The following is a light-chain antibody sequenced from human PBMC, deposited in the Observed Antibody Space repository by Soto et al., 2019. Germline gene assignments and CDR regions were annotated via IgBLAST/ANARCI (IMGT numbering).Light chain of an antibody. Sequence: EIVMTQSPAALSVSPGERATLSCRASQSVSSNLAWYQQKPGQAPTLVIYGASARATGIPARFSGGGSGTDFTLTISRLEPEDFAVYYCQQFSSYPLTFGGGTKVDIK. CDR3: QQFSSYPLT. V-gene: IGKV3-15*01. CDR1: QSVSSN. CDR2: GAS. J-gene: IGKJ4*01.